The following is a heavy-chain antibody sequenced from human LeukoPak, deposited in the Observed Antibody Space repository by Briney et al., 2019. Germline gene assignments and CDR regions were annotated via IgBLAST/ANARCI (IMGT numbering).Heavy chain of an antibody. V-gene: IGHV3-7*01. CDR2: IKQDGSEK. D-gene: IGHD1-7*01. Sequence: PGGSLRPSCAASGFTFSSYWMSWVRQAPGKGLEWVANIKQDGSEKYYVVSVKGRFTISRDNAKNSLYLQMNSLRAEDTAVYYCVGWNYRRGFDYWGQGTLVTVSS. J-gene: IGHJ4*02. CDR3: VGWNYRRGFDY. CDR1: GFTFSSYW.